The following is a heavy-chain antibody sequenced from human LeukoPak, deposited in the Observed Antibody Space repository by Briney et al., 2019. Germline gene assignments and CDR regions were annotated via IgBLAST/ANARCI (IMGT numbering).Heavy chain of an antibody. CDR1: GFTFGSYG. D-gene: IGHD2-8*01. V-gene: IGHV3-30*18. Sequence: GRSLRLSCAASGFTFGSYGMHGVRQAPGKGLEWMAVISYDGSNTHYADSVKGRFTISRDDSKNKLVLQMNRLRAEDTAVYYCAKVGDTSMVKPYWYFDLWGRGTLVTVSS. J-gene: IGHJ2*01. CDR3: AKVGDTSMVKPYWYFDL. CDR2: ISYDGSNT.